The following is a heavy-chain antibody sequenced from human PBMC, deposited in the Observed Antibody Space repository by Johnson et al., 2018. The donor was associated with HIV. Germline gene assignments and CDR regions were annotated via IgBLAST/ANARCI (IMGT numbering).Heavy chain of an antibody. Sequence: VQLVESGGGLVQPGGSLRLSCAASAFTVSDNYLSWVRQAPGKGLEWVSVIYTGGSTYYADSVTGRFTISRDNSKNTLYLQMNSLRVEDTAGYYCASSYSESDAFDIWGQGTMVTVSS. J-gene: IGHJ3*02. D-gene: IGHD3-10*01. CDR3: ASSYSESDAFDI. CDR1: AFTVSDNY. CDR2: IYTGGST. V-gene: IGHV3-66*01.